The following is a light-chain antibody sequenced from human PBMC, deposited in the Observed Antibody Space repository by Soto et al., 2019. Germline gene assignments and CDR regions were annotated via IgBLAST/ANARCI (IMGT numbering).Light chain of an antibody. Sequence: EIVMTQSPATLSASPGERATLSCRASQSVSNNLAWYHQKPGQAPRLLIYGASTRATGIPARFSGSGSRTEFTLTISSLQPEDFAVYYCQQYNNWWTFGQGTKVEIK. CDR2: GAS. J-gene: IGKJ1*01. V-gene: IGKV3-15*01. CDR1: QSVSNN. CDR3: QQYNNWWT.